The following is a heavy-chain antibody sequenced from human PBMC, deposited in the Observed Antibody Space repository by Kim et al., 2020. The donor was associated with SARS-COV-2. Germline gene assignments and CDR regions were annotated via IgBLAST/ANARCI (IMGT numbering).Heavy chain of an antibody. D-gene: IGHD3-22*01. CDR2: IGTAGDT. Sequence: GGSLRLSCAASGFTFSSYDMHWVRQATGKGLEWVSAIGTAGDTYYPGSVKGRFTISRENAKNSLYFQMNSLRAGDTAVYYCARGDYDSSGYYYYFDYWGQGTLVTVSS. J-gene: IGHJ4*02. CDR3: ARGDYDSSGYYYYFDY. CDR1: GFTFSSYD. V-gene: IGHV3-13*04.